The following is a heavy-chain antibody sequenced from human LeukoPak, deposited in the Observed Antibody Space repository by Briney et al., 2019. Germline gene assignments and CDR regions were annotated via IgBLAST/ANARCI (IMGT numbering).Heavy chain of an antibody. J-gene: IGHJ4*02. D-gene: IGHD6-6*01. V-gene: IGHV4-59*08. CDR3: ASITGQLVGFDY. Sequence: PSETLSLTCTVSGGSISSYYWSWIRQPPGKGLEWIGYIYYSGSTYYNPSLKSRVTISVDTSKNQFSLKLSSVTAADTAVYYCASITGQLVGFDYWGQGTLVTVSS. CDR1: GGSISSYY. CDR2: IYYSGST.